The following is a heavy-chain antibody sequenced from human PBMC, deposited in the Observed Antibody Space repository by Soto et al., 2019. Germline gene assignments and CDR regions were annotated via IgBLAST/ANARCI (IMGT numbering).Heavy chain of an antibody. CDR2: IIPIFGTA. CDR3: ARPFGYYFWRGPTGGMDV. J-gene: IGHJ6*03. CDR1: GGTFSSYA. V-gene: IGHV1-69*05. D-gene: IGHD3-3*01. Sequence: GASVKVSCKASGGTFSSYAISWVRQAPGQGLEWMGGIIPIFGTANYAQKFQGRVTITTDESTSTAYMELSSLRSDDTAVYYCARPFGYYFWRGPTGGMDVWGKGTTVTVSS.